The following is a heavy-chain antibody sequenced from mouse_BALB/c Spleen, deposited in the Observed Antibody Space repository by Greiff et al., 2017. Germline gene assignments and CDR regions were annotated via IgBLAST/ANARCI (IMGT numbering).Heavy chain of an antibody. CDR1: GYSITSDYA. V-gene: IGHV3-2*02. D-gene: IGHD2-1*01. Sequence: EVQLQQSGPGLVKPSQSLSLTCPVTGYSITSDYAWNWIRQFPGNKLEWMGYISYSGSTSYNPSLKSRISITRDTSKNQFFLQLNSVTTEDTATYYCGRGGNRYYYAMDYWGQGTSVTVSS. CDR3: GRGGNRYYYAMDY. J-gene: IGHJ4*01. CDR2: ISYSGST.